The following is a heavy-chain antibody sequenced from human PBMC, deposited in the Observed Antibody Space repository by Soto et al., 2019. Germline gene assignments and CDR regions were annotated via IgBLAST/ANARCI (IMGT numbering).Heavy chain of an antibody. J-gene: IGHJ4*02. V-gene: IGHV4-39*01. Sequence: PSETLSLTCTVSGGSISSSSYYWGWIRQPPGKGLEWIGSIYYSGSTYYSPPLKSRVTISVDTSKNQFSLKLSSVTAADTAVYYCARLVAPGSPVWYFDSWGQGTLVTVSS. CDR3: ARLVAPGSPVWYFDS. CDR2: IYYSGST. D-gene: IGHD2-15*01. CDR1: GGSISSSSYY.